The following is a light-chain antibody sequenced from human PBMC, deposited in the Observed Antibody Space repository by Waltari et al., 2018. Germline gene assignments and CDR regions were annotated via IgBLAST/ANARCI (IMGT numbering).Light chain of an antibody. Sequence: DIVMTQSLLSLPVTPAVSASISCSFSHSLRQSNGCNYLDWYLQKPGQSPQLLIYLGSNRASGVPDRFSGSGSGTDFTLKISRVEAEDVGVYYCMQALRTPYTFGQGTKLEIK. CDR1: HSLRQSNGCNY. J-gene: IGKJ2*01. CDR2: LGS. V-gene: IGKV2-28*01. CDR3: MQALRTPYT.